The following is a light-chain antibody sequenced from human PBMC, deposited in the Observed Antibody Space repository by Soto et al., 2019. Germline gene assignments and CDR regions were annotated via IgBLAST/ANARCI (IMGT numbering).Light chain of an antibody. CDR1: SGDIGTYNY. Sequence: QSALTQPASVSGSPGQSITISCTGNSGDIGTYNYVSWYQQHPGKAPKLMIYEVSNRPSGVSNRFSGSKSGNTASLTISGLQAEDEADYYCSSYTGSGDVFGTGTKLTVL. CDR2: EVS. CDR3: SSYTGSGDV. V-gene: IGLV2-14*01. J-gene: IGLJ1*01.